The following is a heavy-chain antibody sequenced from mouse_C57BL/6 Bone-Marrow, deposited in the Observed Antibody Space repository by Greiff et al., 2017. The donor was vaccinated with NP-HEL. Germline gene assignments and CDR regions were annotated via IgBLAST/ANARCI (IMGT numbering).Heavy chain of an antibody. CDR3: AKGGAYYSNFAY. CDR2: ISNGGGST. J-gene: IGHJ3*01. V-gene: IGHV5-12*01. D-gene: IGHD2-5*01. Sequence: EVMLVESGGGLVQPGGSLKLSCAASGFTFSDYYMYWVRQTPEKRLEWVAYISNGGGSTYYPDTVKGRFTISRDNAKNTLYLQMSRLKSEDTAMYYCAKGGAYYSNFAYWGQGTLVTVSA. CDR1: GFTFSDYY.